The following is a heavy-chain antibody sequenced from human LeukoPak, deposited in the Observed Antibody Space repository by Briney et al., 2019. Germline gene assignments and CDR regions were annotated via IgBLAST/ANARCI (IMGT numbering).Heavy chain of an antibody. CDR1: GGSISSGGYY. J-gene: IGHJ4*02. D-gene: IGHD6-19*01. CDR2: IYHSGST. CDR3: ARHSSGWYDFDY. Sequence: PSQTLSLTCTVSGGSISSGGYYWSWIRQPPGKGLEWIGYIYHSGSTYYNPSLKSRVTISVDRSKNQFSLKLSSVTAADTAVYYCARHSSGWYDFDYWGQGTLVTVSS. V-gene: IGHV4-30-2*01.